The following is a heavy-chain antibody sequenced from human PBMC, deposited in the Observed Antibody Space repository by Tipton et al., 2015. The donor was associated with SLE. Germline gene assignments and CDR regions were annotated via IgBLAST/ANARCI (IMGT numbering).Heavy chain of an antibody. V-gene: IGHV4-34*01. J-gene: IGHJ6*02. CDR1: GESLSGYY. Sequence: TLSLTCAVYGESLSGYYWSWIRRTPGKGLEWIGEIHQGGSTKYNPSLKSRVTISVDTSKNQFSLSLTSVTAADTAVYFCARVGYYDFWSGHDYHYGMDVWGQGTTFTVSS. CDR3: ARVGYYDFWSGHDYHYGMDV. D-gene: IGHD3-3*01. CDR2: IHQGGST.